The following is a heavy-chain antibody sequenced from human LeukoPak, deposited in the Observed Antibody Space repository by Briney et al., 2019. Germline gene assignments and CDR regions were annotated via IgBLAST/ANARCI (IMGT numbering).Heavy chain of an antibody. D-gene: IGHD3-22*01. J-gene: IGHJ4*02. CDR3: ATNTFYYDGGGYRPHY. Sequence: SVKVSCKASGGTFNSYAISWVRQAPGQGLEWMGGVIPIYGTAGYTQKFQGRVTITADESTSTAYMELSGLRSEDTAVYYCATNTFYYDGGGYRPHYWGQGTLVTVSS. CDR1: GGTFNSYA. CDR2: VIPIYGTA. V-gene: IGHV1-69*13.